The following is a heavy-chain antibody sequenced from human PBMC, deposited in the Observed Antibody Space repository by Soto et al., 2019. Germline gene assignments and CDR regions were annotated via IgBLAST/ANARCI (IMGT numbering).Heavy chain of an antibody. J-gene: IGHJ6*02. CDR2: IYYSGST. CDR3: AREVREQWRNIPAGDYHYGMDL. Sequence: SETLSLTCTVSGGSISSYYWSWIRQPPGKGLEWIGYIYYSGSTNYNPSLKSRVTISVDTSKNQFYLKLSSVTAADTAVYYCAREVREQWRNIPAGDYHYGMDLWGQGTTVTVSS. D-gene: IGHD6-19*01. V-gene: IGHV4-59*01. CDR1: GGSISSYY.